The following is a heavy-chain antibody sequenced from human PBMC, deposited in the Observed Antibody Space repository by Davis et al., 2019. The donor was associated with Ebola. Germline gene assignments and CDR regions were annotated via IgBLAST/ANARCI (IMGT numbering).Heavy chain of an antibody. Sequence: PGGSLRLSCAASGFTFSNYAMHWVRQAPGKGLEWVAFITSSGSHKYYADSVEGRFTVSRDSSMNTLYLQMNSLRLEDTAVYFCARSTNNGFFYFDYWGQGTLVTVSS. CDR1: GFTFSNYA. V-gene: IGHV3-30-3*01. D-gene: IGHD1-26*01. CDR2: ITSSGSHK. J-gene: IGHJ4*02. CDR3: ARSTNNGFFYFDY.